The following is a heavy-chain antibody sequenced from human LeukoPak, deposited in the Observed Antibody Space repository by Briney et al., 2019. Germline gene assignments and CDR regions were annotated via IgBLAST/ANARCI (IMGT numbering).Heavy chain of an antibody. CDR3: AREKGAAGSYCYYGMDV. CDR2: IIPILGIA. CDR1: GGTFSSYA. Sequence: SVKVSCKASGGTFSSYAISWVRQAPGQGLEWMGRIIPILGIANYAQKFQGRVTITADKSTSTAYMELSSLRSEDTAVYYCAREKGAAGSYCYYGMDVWGQGTTVTVSS. J-gene: IGHJ6*02. V-gene: IGHV1-69*04. D-gene: IGHD6-13*01.